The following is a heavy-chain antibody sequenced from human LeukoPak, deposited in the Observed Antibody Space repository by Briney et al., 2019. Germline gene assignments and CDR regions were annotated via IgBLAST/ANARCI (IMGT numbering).Heavy chain of an antibody. Sequence: GGSLRLSCAASGFTFSSYAMSWVRQAPGKGLEWVSAISGSGGSTYYADSVKGRFTISRDNSKNTLYLQMNSLRAEDTAVYYCAKDDYCSSTSCYGYIYYYGMDVWGQGTTVTVSS. CDR2: ISGSGGST. V-gene: IGHV3-23*01. J-gene: IGHJ6*02. D-gene: IGHD2-2*01. CDR3: AKDDYCSSTSCYGYIYYYGMDV. CDR1: GFTFSSYA.